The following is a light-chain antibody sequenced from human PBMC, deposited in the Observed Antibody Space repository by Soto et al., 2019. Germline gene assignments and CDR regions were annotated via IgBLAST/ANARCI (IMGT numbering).Light chain of an antibody. V-gene: IGKV1-39*01. CDR1: QSISSY. CDR2: AAS. J-gene: IGKJ4*01. Sequence: DIQMTQSPSSLSASVGDRVTITCRASQSISSYLNWYQQKPGKAPKLLIYAASSLQSGVPSRFSGSGPGTDFTLTISSLQPEDLETYYCQQSYSTPLTFGGGTKVEIK. CDR3: QQSYSTPLT.